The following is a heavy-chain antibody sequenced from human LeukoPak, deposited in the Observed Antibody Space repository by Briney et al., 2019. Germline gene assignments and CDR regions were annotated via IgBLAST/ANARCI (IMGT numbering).Heavy chain of an antibody. J-gene: IGHJ4*02. CDR3: ARGSPGAYCGGDCSPPGDY. V-gene: IGHV7-4-1*02. Sequence: ASVKVSCKASGYTFTSYAMNWVRRAPGQGLEWMGWINTNTGNPTYAQGFTGRFVFSLDTSVSTAYLQISSLKAEDTAVYYCARGSPGAYCGGDCSPPGDYWGQGTLVTVSS. D-gene: IGHD2-21*02. CDR1: GYTFTSYA. CDR2: INTNTGNP.